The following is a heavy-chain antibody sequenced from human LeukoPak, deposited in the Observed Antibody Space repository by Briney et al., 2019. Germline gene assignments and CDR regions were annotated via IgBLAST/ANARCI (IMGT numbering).Heavy chain of an antibody. D-gene: IGHD3/OR15-3a*01. CDR2: INHSGST. J-gene: IGHJ4*02. V-gene: IGHV4-34*01. CDR3: ARASSPLDFYVY. Sequence: SETLSLTCAVHGGSFSGYYWSWIRQPPGKGLEWIGEINHSGSTNYNPSLKSRVTISVDTSKNQFSLKLSSVTAADTAVYYCARASSPLDFYVYWGQGTLVTVSS. CDR1: GGSFSGYY.